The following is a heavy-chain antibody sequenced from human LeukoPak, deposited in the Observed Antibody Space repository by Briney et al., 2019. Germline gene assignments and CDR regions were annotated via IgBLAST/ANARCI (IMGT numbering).Heavy chain of an antibody. Sequence: SETPSLTCTVSGGSISSYYWSWIRQPPGKGLEWIGYIYYSGSTNYNPSLKSRVTISVDTSKNQFSLKLSSVTAADTAVYYCAVTYYYDSSGYYANYWGQGTLVTVSS. V-gene: IGHV4-59*08. CDR3: AVTYYYDSSGYYANY. J-gene: IGHJ4*02. D-gene: IGHD3-22*01. CDR1: GGSISSYY. CDR2: IYYSGST.